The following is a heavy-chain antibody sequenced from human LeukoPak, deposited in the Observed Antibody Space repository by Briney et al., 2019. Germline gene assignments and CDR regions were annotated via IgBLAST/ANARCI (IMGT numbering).Heavy chain of an antibody. CDR2: INAGNGNT. D-gene: IGHD3-22*01. Sequence: GASVKVSCKASGYTFTSYAMHWVRQAPGQRLEWMGWINAGNGNTKYPQEFQGRVTITRDTSASTAYMELSSLRSEDMAVYYCARAPLPYYYDSSGSAFDIWGQGTMVTVSS. CDR3: ARAPLPYYYDSSGSAFDI. V-gene: IGHV1-3*03. J-gene: IGHJ3*02. CDR1: GYTFTSYA.